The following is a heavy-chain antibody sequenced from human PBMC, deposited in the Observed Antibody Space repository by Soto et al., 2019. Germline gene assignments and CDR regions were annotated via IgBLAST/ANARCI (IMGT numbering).Heavy chain of an antibody. Sequence: PGGSLRLSCAASGFTISSYAMSWVRQAPGKGLEWVSAISGSGGSTYYADSVKGRFTISRDNSKNTLYLQMNSLRAEDTAVYYCAKDHDYYDSSAQAFDIWGQGTMVTVSS. CDR3: AKDHDYYDSSAQAFDI. V-gene: IGHV3-23*01. CDR2: ISGSGGST. D-gene: IGHD3-22*01. CDR1: GFTISSYA. J-gene: IGHJ3*02.